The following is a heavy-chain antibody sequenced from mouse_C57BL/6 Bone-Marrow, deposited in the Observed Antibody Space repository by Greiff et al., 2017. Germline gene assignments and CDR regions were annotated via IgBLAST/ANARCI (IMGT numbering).Heavy chain of an antibody. D-gene: IGHD1-1*01. CDR3: ARRYGSPYAMDY. CDR2: ISNLAYSI. CDR1: GFTFSDYG. Sequence: EVKLEESGGGLVQPGGSLKLSCAASGFTFSDYGMAWVRQAPRKGPEWVAFISNLAYSIYYADTVTGRFTISRENAKNTLYLEMSSRRSEDTAMYYCARRYGSPYAMDYWGQGTSVTVSS. V-gene: IGHV5-15*04. J-gene: IGHJ4*01.